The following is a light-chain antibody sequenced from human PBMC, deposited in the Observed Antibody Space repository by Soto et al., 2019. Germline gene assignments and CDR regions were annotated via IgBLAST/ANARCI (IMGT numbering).Light chain of an antibody. CDR1: QDISDF. J-gene: IGKJ3*01. CDR2: GAS. Sequence: DIQLTQSPSFLSASVGDRVTITCRASQDISDFLGWYQQKPGRAPKLLIYGASSLQGGVPSRFSGSGSGTEFTLTISSLQPEDFATYYCQQLNDYPLTFGPGTKVDIK. CDR3: QQLNDYPLT. V-gene: IGKV1-9*01.